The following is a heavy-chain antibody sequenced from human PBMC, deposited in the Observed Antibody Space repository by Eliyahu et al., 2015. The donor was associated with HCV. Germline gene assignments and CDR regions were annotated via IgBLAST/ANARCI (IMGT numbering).Heavy chain of an antibody. D-gene: IGHD3-22*01. CDR3: ARGGEDLITMIVVVNGVFDY. J-gene: IGHJ4*02. V-gene: IGHV3-21*01. CDR2: ISSSSSYI. CDR1: GFTFSSYS. Sequence: EVQLVESGGGLVKPGGSLRLSCAASGFTFSSYSMNWVRQAPXXGLEWVSXISSSSSYIYYXDSVKGRFTXXRDNAKNSLYLQMNSLRAEXTAVYYCARGGEDLITMIVVVNGVFDYWGQGTLVTVSS.